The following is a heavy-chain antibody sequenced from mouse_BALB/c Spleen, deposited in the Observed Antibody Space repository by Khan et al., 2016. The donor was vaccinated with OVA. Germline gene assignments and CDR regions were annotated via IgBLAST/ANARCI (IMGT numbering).Heavy chain of an antibody. V-gene: IGHV1S56*01. J-gene: IGHJ4*01. CDR3: ASWGGNYPSYAMDY. CDR1: GYTFTSYY. CDR2: IYPGNVNT. Sequence: VQLQQSGPELVKPGASVRISCKASGYTFTSYYIHWVKQRPGQGLEWIGWIYPGNVNTKYNEKFKGKATLTADTSSSTAYMQLRSLTSEDSAVYFCASWGGNYPSYAMDYWGHGTSVTVSS. D-gene: IGHD2-1*01.